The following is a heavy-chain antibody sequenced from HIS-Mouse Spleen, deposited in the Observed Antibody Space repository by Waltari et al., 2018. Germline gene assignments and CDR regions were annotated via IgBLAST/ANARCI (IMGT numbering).Heavy chain of an antibody. Sequence: QPHLQESGPGPVKPSETLSLPFPVSGASISMSSYSWGWIRQPPGKGLEWIGSIYYSGSTYYNPSLKSRVTISVDTSKNQFSRKLSSVTAADTAVYYCAREIPYSSSWYDWYFDLWGRGTLVTVSS. J-gene: IGHJ2*01. V-gene: IGHV4-39*07. CDR2: IYYSGST. CDR1: GASISMSSYS. CDR3: AREIPYSSSWYDWYFDL. D-gene: IGHD6-13*01.